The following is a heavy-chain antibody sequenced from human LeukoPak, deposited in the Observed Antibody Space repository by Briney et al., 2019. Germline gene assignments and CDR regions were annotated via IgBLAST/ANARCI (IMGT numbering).Heavy chain of an antibody. D-gene: IGHD3-22*01. CDR1: GYTFTDYY. CDR2: INPNSGGT. Sequence: GASVKVSCKASGYTFTDYYMHWVRQAPGQGLEWMGWINPNSGGTNYAQKFQGRVTMTRDTSISTAYMELSRLRSDDTAVYYCARVDSSGWRAFDIWGQGTMVTVSS. J-gene: IGHJ3*02. V-gene: IGHV1-2*02. CDR3: ARVDSSGWRAFDI.